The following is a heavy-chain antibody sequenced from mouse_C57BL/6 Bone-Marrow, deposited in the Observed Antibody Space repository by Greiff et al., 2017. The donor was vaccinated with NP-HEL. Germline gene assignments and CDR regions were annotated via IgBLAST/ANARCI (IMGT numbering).Heavy chain of an antibody. CDR3: ARDYGSSPFDY. Sequence: EVKLVESGGDLVKPGGSLKLSCAASGFTFSSYGMSWVRQTPDKRLEWVATISSGGSYTYYPDSVKGRFTISRDNAKNTLYLQMSSLKSEDTAMYYCARDYGSSPFDYWGQGTTLTVSS. CDR2: ISSGGSYT. V-gene: IGHV5-6*01. J-gene: IGHJ2*01. CDR1: GFTFSSYG. D-gene: IGHD1-1*01.